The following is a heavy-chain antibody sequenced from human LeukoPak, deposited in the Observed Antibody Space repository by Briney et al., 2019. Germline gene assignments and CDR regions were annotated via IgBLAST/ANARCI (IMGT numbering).Heavy chain of an antibody. Sequence: GGSLRLSCAASGFTLSNYGMTWVRQAPGKGLDWVSSITGSGALTYSADSVKGRFTISKDNALDTLFLQMNSLRADDTAVYYCAKDLAMWIYYYDSSGYYDYWGQGTLVTVSS. J-gene: IGHJ4*02. V-gene: IGHV3-23*01. CDR2: ITGSGALT. CDR1: GFTLSNYG. CDR3: AKDLAMWIYYYDSSGYYDY. D-gene: IGHD3-22*01.